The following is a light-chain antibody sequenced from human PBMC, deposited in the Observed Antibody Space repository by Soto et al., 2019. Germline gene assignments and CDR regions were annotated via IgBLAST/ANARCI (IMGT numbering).Light chain of an antibody. Sequence: QAVVTQPPSVSGAPGQRGTISCTGSSSNIGAGSDVHCYQQFPGRAPKLLIYGNKNRPSGVPDRFSGSKSGTSASLDITGLQAEDEAEYYCQSFDTRLNSVVFGGGTKVTVL. CDR2: GNK. J-gene: IGLJ2*01. CDR3: QSFDTRLNSVV. CDR1: SSNIGAGSD. V-gene: IGLV1-40*01.